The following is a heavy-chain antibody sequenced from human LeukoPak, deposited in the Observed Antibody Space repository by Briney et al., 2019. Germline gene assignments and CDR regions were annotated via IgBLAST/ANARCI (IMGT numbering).Heavy chain of an antibody. CDR3: AREEYYYDSSGYYYYYGMDV. CDR1: RGTFSSYA. CDR2: IIAILGIA. D-gene: IGHD3-22*01. V-gene: IGHV1-69*04. Sequence: ASVKVSCKASRGTFSSYAISWVRQAPGQGLEWMGRIIAILGIANYAQKFQGRVTITADKSTSTAYMELSSLRSEDTAVYYCAREEYYYDSSGYYYYYGMDVWGQGTTVTVSS. J-gene: IGHJ6*02.